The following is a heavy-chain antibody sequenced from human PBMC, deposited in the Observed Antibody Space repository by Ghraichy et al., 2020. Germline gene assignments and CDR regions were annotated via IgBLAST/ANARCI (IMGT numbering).Heavy chain of an antibody. D-gene: IGHD2-2*01. Sequence: GGSLRLSCAASGFTFSSYAMSWVRQAPGKGLEWVSAISGSGGSTYYADSVKGRFTISRDNSKNTLYLQMNSLRAEDTAVYYCAKELGLIVVVPAAIGGEPPWGQGTLVTVSS. CDR2: ISGSGGST. CDR1: GFTFSSYA. J-gene: IGHJ5*02. CDR3: AKELGLIVVVPAAIGGEPP. V-gene: IGHV3-23*01.